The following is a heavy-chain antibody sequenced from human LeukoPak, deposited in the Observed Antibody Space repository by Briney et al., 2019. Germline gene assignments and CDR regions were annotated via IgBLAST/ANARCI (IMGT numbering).Heavy chain of an antibody. J-gene: IGHJ6*03. V-gene: IGHV1-2*02. D-gene: IGHD3-10*01. CDR2: INPNSGGT. CDR3: ARVVSGIRLSYYYMDV. Sequence: ASVKVSCKASGYTFTGYYMHWVRQAPGQGLERMGWINPNSGGTNYAQKFQGRVTMTRDTSISTAYMELSRLRSDDTAVYYCARVVSGIRLSYYYMDVWGKGTTVTISS. CDR1: GYTFTGYY.